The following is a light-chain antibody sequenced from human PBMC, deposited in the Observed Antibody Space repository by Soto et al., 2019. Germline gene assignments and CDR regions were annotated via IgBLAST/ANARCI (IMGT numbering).Light chain of an antibody. V-gene: IGLV1-44*01. CDR3: ATWDDSLNVWL. CDR1: TSNIGSNA. Sequence: QSVLTQPPSASAPPGQRVTISCSGSTSNIGSNAVNWYQQLPGTAPKLLMYSNTQRPSGVPDRFSGSKSGTSASLAISGLQSEDESTYYCATWDDSLNVWLFGGGTKLTVL. CDR2: SNT. J-gene: IGLJ2*01.